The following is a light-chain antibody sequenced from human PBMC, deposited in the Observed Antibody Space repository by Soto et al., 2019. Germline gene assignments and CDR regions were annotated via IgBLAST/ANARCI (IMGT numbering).Light chain of an antibody. CDR2: DAS. CDR1: QSVYNY. CDR3: QQRNNWPWT. Sequence: EIVLTQSPANLSLSPGERATLSCRASQSVYNYLAWYQLKPGQAPRLLIYDASHRAAGIPARFGASVSATDFTLTISSLEPEDFAFYYCQQRNNWPWTFGQGTKVEIK. V-gene: IGKV3-11*01. J-gene: IGKJ1*01.